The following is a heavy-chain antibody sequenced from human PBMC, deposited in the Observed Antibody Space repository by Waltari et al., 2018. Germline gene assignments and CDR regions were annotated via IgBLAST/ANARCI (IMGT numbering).Heavy chain of an antibody. CDR3: ASSSGSYYVAAFDI. V-gene: IGHV4-4*07. CDR1: GGSISSYY. J-gene: IGHJ3*02. CDR2: SYTSGST. D-gene: IGHD1-26*01. Sequence: QVQLQESGPGLVKPSETLSLTCTVSGGSISSYYWSWIRQPAGKGLEWIGRSYTSGSTNYNPSRKSRVTMSVDTSKNQFSLKLSSVTAADTAVYYCASSSGSYYVAAFDIWGQGTMVTVSS.